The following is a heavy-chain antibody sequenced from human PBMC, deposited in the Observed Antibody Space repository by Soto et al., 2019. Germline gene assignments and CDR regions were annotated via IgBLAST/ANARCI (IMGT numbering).Heavy chain of an antibody. CDR3: ARDEVAARTRGFDP. D-gene: IGHD6-6*01. V-gene: IGHV4-38-2*02. J-gene: IGHJ5*02. Sequence: PSESLSLTGAVSVYSVSSGYYWGCIRQPPGKGLEWIGSIYHSGSTYYNPSLKSRVTISVDTSKNQFSLKLSSVTAADTAVYYCARDEVAARTRGFDPWGQGTLVTVSS. CDR2: IYHSGST. CDR1: VYSVSSGYY.